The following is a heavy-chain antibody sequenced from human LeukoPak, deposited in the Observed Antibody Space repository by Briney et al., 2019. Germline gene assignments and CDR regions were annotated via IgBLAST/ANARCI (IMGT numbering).Heavy chain of an antibody. D-gene: IGHD2-2*01. Sequence: SQTLSLTCTVSGGSISSGGYYWSWIRQHPGKGLEWIGYIYYSGSTYYNPSLKSRVTISVDTSKNQFSLKLSSVTAADTAVYYCARGVDIVVVPAAQYYFDYWGQGTLVTVSS. CDR2: IYYSGST. CDR3: ARGVDIVVVPAAQYYFDY. J-gene: IGHJ4*02. V-gene: IGHV4-31*03. CDR1: GGSISSGGYY.